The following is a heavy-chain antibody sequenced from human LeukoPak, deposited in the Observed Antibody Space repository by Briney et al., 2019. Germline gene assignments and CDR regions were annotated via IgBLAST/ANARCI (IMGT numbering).Heavy chain of an antibody. V-gene: IGHV3-23*01. CDR3: VRGNRCSDCGGWFDR. CDR1: GVQLTTYA. Sequence: GGSLRLPCAASGVQLTTYAMSWVRQAPGKGLEWVATFGGAGGRGAYYADSVRGRFTISRDDSKSTLYLQLNNLRVEDTALYYCVRGNRCSDCGGWFDRWGQGTLVTVSS. D-gene: IGHD2-21*02. J-gene: IGHJ5*02. CDR2: FGGAGGRGA.